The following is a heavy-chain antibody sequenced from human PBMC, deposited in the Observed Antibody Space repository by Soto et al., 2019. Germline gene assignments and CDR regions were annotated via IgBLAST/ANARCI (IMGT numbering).Heavy chain of an antibody. CDR2: IYHSGST. CDR3: ARSLYSSSWYRSAFDI. Sequence: QLQLQESGSGLVKPSQTLSLTCAVSGGSISSGGYSWSWIRQPPGKGLEWIGYIYHSGSTYYNPSLTSRVTISVDRSKNQFSLKLSSVTAADTAVYYCARSLYSSSWYRSAFDIWGQGTMVTVSS. D-gene: IGHD6-13*01. J-gene: IGHJ3*02. CDR1: GGSISSGGYS. V-gene: IGHV4-30-2*01.